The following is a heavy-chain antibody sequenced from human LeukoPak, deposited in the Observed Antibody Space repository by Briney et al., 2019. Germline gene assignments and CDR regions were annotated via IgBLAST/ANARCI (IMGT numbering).Heavy chain of an antibody. Sequence: GGSLRLSCAASGFTFSSYWMHWVRQAPGKGLEWVSRIKTDGSSTSYADSVKGRFTISRDNAKNTLYLQMSSLRAEDTAVYYCATYTSFGVDTMQDYWGQRTLVTVSS. CDR3: ATYTSFGVDTMQDY. CDR1: GFTFSSYW. CDR2: IKTDGSST. V-gene: IGHV3-74*01. D-gene: IGHD3-3*01. J-gene: IGHJ4*02.